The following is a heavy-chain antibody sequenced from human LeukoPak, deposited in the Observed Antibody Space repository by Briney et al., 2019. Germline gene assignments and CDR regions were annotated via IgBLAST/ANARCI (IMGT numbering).Heavy chain of an antibody. CDR2: INHSGST. CDR1: GGSFSGYY. D-gene: IGHD2-2*01. Sequence: SETLCLTCAVYGGSFSGYYWSWIRQPPGKGLEWIGEINHSGSTNYNPSLKSRVTISVDTSKNQFSLKLSSVTAADTAVYYCAREYCSSTSCYALFDYWGQGTLVTVSS. V-gene: IGHV4-34*01. J-gene: IGHJ4*02. CDR3: AREYCSSTSCYALFDY.